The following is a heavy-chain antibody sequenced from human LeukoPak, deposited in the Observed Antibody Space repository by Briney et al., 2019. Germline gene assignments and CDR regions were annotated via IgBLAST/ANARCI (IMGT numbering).Heavy chain of an antibody. J-gene: IGHJ6*02. CDR3: ASVSLIGGSGSYGMDV. CDR2: ISSSSSYI. Sequence: GGSLRLSCAASGFTFSSYSMNWVRQAPGKGLEWVSSISSSSSYIYYADSVKGRFTISRDNAKNSLYLQMNSLRAEDTAVYYCASVSLIGGSGSYGMDVWGQGTTVTVSS. V-gene: IGHV3-21*01. D-gene: IGHD3-10*01. CDR1: GFTFSSYS.